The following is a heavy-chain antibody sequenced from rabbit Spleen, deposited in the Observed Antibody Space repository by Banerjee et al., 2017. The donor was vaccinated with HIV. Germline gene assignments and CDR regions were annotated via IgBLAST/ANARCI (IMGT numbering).Heavy chain of an antibody. V-gene: IGHV1S45*01. Sequence: QEQLVESGGGLVQPEGSLTLTCKASGFSLSGRYYMCWVRQAPGKGLEWIACIYGDNSGFTYYANWAKGRFTVSKTSSTTVTLQMTSLTAADTATYFCARTRSAWDPFNLWGPGTLVTVS. CDR3: ARTRSAWDPFNL. CDR1: GFSLSGRYY. CDR2: IYGDNSGFT. D-gene: IGHD4-1*01. J-gene: IGHJ4*01.